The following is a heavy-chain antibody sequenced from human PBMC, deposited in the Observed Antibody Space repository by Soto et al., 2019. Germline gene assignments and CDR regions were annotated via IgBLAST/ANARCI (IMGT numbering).Heavy chain of an antibody. D-gene: IGHD3-16*01. CDR3: AKGGYYSLFDI. CDR2: ISGSGGRT. CDR1: GFPFSSYA. V-gene: IGHV3-23*01. Sequence: EMQLLESGGGLVQPGGSLRLSCVASGFPFSSYAMSWVRQTPGKGLEWVSGISGSGGRTYYADSVKGRFTIYRDNSNNPLSLQMPILRVEDTAVYFCAKGGYYSLFDIWGQGTMVTVSA. J-gene: IGHJ3*02.